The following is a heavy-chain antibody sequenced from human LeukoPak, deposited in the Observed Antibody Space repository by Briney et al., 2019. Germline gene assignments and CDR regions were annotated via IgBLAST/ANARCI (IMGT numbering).Heavy chain of an antibody. V-gene: IGHV3-23*01. J-gene: IGHJ4*02. CDR1: GFTFRSSA. Sequence: GGSLRLSCAASGFTFRSSAMSWVRQAPGKGLEWVSAISRTGGSTYYADSVKGRFTISRDNSKNTLYLQMNSLRAEETAVYYCAKESGYGLGIDYWGQGTLVTVSS. CDR2: ISRTGGST. CDR3: AKESGYGLGIDY. D-gene: IGHD3-10*01.